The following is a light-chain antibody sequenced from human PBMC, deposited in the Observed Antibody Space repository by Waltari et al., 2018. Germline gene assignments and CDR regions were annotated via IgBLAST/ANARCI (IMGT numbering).Light chain of an antibody. CDR3: QHYFRLPVT. J-gene: IGKJ1*01. CDR1: QSVSRA. CDR2: GAS. V-gene: IGKV3-20*01. Sequence: EIVLTQSPGTLSLSLGERATVSCRASQSVSRALAWYQQKPGQAPRLLIYGASTRATGIPDRFSGSGSVTDFSLTISRLEPDDFAVYYCQHYFRLPVTFGQGTTVEI.